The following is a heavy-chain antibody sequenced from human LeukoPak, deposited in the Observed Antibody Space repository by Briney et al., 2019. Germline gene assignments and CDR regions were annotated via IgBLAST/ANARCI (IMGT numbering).Heavy chain of an antibody. CDR1: GGSFSRYT. J-gene: IGHJ4*02. V-gene: IGHV1-69*02. Sequence: SVTVSCKASGGSFSRYTISWVRQAPGQGLEWMGRIIPILGIANYAQKIQGRVTITADKSTSTADMDVISRRSQDSAVYYRARRSGYDIQFDYWGQGTLVTVSS. CDR3: ARRSGYDIQFDY. CDR2: IIPILGIA. D-gene: IGHD5-12*01.